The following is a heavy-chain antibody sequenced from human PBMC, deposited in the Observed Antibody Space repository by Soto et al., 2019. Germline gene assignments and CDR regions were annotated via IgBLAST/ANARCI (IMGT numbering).Heavy chain of an antibody. CDR1: GGSISVGGYS. CDR3: ARVGETNGYYYFDY. CDR2: IYQSGST. D-gene: IGHD2-8*01. Sequence: SETLSLTCAVSGGSISVGGYSWSWIRQPPGKGLEWIGYIYQSGSTYYNPSLKSRVTISLDRFKNQFSLMLNSVTAADTAVYYCARVGETNGYYYFDYWGQGTLVTVSS. V-gene: IGHV4-30-2*01. J-gene: IGHJ4*02.